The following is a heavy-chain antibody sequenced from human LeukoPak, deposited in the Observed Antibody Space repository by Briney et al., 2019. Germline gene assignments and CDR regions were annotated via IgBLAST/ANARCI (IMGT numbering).Heavy chain of an antibody. CDR3: AKDLGSVTTSLV. J-gene: IGHJ4*02. Sequence: GFLRLSCAASGFTFSSYAMSWVRQAPGKGLEWVSAISGSGGSTYYADSVKGRFTISRDNSKNTLYLQMNSLRAEDTAVYYCAKDLGSVTTSLVWGQGTLVTVSS. CDR2: ISGSGGST. V-gene: IGHV3-23*01. CDR1: GFTFSSYA. D-gene: IGHD4-17*01.